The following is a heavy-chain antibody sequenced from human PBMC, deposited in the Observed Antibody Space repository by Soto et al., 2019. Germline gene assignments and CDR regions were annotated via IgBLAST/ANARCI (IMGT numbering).Heavy chain of an antibody. J-gene: IGHJ3*02. CDR2: ISAYNGNT. CDR3: AIVLSGDYGDRFDI. V-gene: IGHV1-18*01. Sequence: ASVKVSCKASGYTFTSYGISWVRQAPGQGLEWMGWISAYNGNTNYAQKLQGRVTMTTDTSTSTAYMELRSLRSDDTAVYYCAIVLSGDYGDRFDIWGQGTMDTGSS. D-gene: IGHD4-17*01. CDR1: GYTFTSYG.